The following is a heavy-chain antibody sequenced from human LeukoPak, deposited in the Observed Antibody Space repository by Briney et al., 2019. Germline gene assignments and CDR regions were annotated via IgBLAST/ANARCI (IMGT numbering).Heavy chain of an antibody. Sequence: GGSLRLSCAASGFTFSSYSMNWVRQAPGKGLEWVTSISSTSSYIYYADSLKGRFTISRDNAKNSLYLQMNSLRAEDTAVYYCATYYGSGSYFVNWGQGTLVTVSS. CDR2: ISSTSSYI. D-gene: IGHD3-10*01. CDR1: GFTFSSYS. CDR3: ATYYGSGSYFVN. J-gene: IGHJ4*02. V-gene: IGHV3-21*01.